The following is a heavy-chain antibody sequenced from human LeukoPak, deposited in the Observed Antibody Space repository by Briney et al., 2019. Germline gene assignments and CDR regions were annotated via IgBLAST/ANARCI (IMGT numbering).Heavy chain of an antibody. D-gene: IGHD4-17*01. CDR3: ARSPTVGRRGPCRYYFDF. V-gene: IGHV4-59*12. J-gene: IGHJ2*01. CDR2: IYYSGST. Sequence: PSETLSLTCTVSGGSISSYYWSWIRQPPGKGLEWIGYIYYSGSTNYNPSLKSRATISVNTSKNQFSLKLSSVTAADTAVYSCARSPTVGRRGPCRYYFDFWGHGTLVSVSS. CDR1: GGSISSYY.